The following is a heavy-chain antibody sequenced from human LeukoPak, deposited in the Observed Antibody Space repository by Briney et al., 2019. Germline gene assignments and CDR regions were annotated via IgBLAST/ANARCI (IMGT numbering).Heavy chain of an antibody. V-gene: IGHV1-2*02. CDR1: GYTFTSYY. D-gene: IGHD6-19*01. J-gene: IGHJ4*02. CDR2: INPSGGST. CDR3: ARSSLGGIAVAGTLDY. Sequence: GASVKVSCKASGYTFTSYYMHWVRQAPGQGLEWMGIINPSGGSTNYAQKFQGRVTMTRDTSISTAYMELSRLRSDDAAVYYCARSSLGGIAVAGTLDYWGQGTLVTVSS.